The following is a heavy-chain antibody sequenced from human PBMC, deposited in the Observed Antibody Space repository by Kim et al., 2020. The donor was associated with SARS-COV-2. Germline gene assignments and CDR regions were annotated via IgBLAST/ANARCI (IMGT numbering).Heavy chain of an antibody. CDR2: ITGGGGGT. J-gene: IGHJ4*02. CDR3: VRRGNVGGYSDGYLDY. V-gene: IGHV3-23*01. D-gene: IGHD5-18*01. Sequence: GGSLRLSCAASGFTFTDYAMSWVRQAPGKGLEWVSTITGGGGGTKYADSVKGRFTISRDNSKNTLYLQINSLRAEDTAVYYCVRRGNVGGYSDGYLDYWGQGTLVTVSS. CDR1: GFTFTDYA.